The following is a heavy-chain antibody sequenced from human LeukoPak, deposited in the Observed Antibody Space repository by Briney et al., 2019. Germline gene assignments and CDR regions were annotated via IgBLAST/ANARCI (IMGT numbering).Heavy chain of an antibody. V-gene: IGHV3-74*01. D-gene: IGHD3-22*01. Sequence: PGGSLRLSCAASGLTFSSHWMHWVRQAPGKGLVWVSRITNDGSSTTYADSVKGRFTISRDNAKNMLYLQVNSLRAEDTAVYYCARDEYYYDSSGYPYWGQGTLVTVSS. CDR1: GLTFSSHW. J-gene: IGHJ4*02. CDR2: ITNDGSST. CDR3: ARDEYYYDSSGYPY.